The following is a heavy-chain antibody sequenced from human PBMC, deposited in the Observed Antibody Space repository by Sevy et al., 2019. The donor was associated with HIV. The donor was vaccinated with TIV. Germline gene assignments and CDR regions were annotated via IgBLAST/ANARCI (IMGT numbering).Heavy chain of an antibody. CDR2: ISTGRSTI. CDR3: AREGGYGDQGMDV. J-gene: IGHJ6*02. D-gene: IGHD4-17*01. V-gene: IGHV3-48*01. Sequence: GGSLRLSCAASGFTFISYSFNWVRQAPGKGLEWLSYISTGRSTIYYADSVKGRFTISRDNAKKSLYLQMNSLRVEDTAVYYCAREGGYGDQGMDVWGQGTTVTVSS. CDR1: GFTFISYS.